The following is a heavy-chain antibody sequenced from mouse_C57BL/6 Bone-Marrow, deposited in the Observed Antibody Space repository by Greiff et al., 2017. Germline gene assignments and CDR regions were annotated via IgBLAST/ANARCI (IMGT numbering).Heavy chain of an antibody. J-gene: IGHJ1*03. CDR1: GFTFSSYG. CDR2: ISSGGSYT. V-gene: IGHV5-6*01. CDR3: ASHYCFWYFDV. Sequence: EVQVVESGGDLVKPGGSLKLSCAASGFTFSSYGMSWVRQTPDKRLEWVATISSGGSYTYYPDSVKGRSTISRDNAKNTLYLQMASLKSEDTAMCSCASHYCFWYFDVWGTGTTVTVSS. D-gene: IGHD2-1*01.